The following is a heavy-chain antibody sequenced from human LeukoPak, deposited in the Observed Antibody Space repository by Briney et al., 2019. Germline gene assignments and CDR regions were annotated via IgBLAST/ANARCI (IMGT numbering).Heavy chain of an antibody. CDR1: GFTFRDYG. J-gene: IGHJ4*02. Sequence: GGSLRLSCLTSGFTFRDYGLGWVRQAPGMGLEWVSFTRSKICGGAPEYAASVRGRFSVSRDDSESIAYLQMNNLKSEDTAVYYCARGQTVPGAKYYFDFWSPGTLVTVSS. D-gene: IGHD2/OR15-2a*01. V-gene: IGHV3-49*04. CDR2: TRSKICGGAP. CDR3: ARGQTVPGAKYYFDF.